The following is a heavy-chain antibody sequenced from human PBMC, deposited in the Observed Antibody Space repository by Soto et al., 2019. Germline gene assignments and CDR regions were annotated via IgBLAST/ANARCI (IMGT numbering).Heavy chain of an antibody. CDR1: GGSISSSSYY. J-gene: IGHJ5*02. Sequence: PSETLSLTCTVSGGSISSSSYYWGWIRQPPGKGLEWIGSIYYSGSTYYNPSLKSRVTISVDTSKNQFSLKLSSVTAADTAVYYCARVLFSSKSGGWFDPWGQRTLVTV. CDR3: ARVLFSSKSGGWFDP. D-gene: IGHD2-2*01. V-gene: IGHV4-39*01. CDR2: IYYSGST.